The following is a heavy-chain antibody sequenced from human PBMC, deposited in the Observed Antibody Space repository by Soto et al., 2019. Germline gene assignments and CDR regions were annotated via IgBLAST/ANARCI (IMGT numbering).Heavy chain of an antibody. CDR2: ISYDGSNK. V-gene: IGHV3-30*18. D-gene: IGHD3-16*02. J-gene: IGHJ4*02. Sequence: QVQLVESGGGVVQPGRSLTLSCAASGFTFSSYGMHWVRQAPGKGLEWVAVISYDGSNKYYADSVKGRFTISRDNSKNTLYLQMNSLRAEDTAVYYCAKDFLGELSLDCLSCGYWGQGTLVTVSS. CDR1: GFTFSSYG. CDR3: AKDFLGELSLDCLSCGY.